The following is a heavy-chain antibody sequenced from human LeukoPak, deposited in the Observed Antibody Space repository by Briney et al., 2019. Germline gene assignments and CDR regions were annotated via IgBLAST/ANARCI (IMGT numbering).Heavy chain of an antibody. CDR3: ARARSSYGYGDAFDI. D-gene: IGHD5-18*01. Sequence: GGSLRLSCAASGFIFSNYAMSWVRQAPGKRLEWVAVISYDGSSKYYADSVKGRFTISRDNSKNTLYLQMNSLRAGDTAVYYCARARSSYGYGDAFDIWGQGTMVTVSS. CDR1: GFIFSNYA. CDR2: ISYDGSSK. J-gene: IGHJ3*02. V-gene: IGHV3-30*04.